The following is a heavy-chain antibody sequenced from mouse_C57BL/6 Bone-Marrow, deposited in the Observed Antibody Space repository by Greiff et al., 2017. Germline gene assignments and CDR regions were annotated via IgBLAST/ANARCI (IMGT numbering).Heavy chain of an antibody. Sequence: QVQLQQSGAELAKPGASVKLSCKASGYTFTSYWMHWVKQRPGQGLEWIGYINPSSGYTKYNQTFKDKATLTADKSSSTAYMQLSSLTYEDSAVYYCAGWLLPHYYAMDYWGQGTSVTVSS. J-gene: IGHJ4*01. D-gene: IGHD2-3*01. CDR3: AGWLLPHYYAMDY. CDR1: GYTFTSYW. CDR2: INPSSGYT. V-gene: IGHV1-7*01.